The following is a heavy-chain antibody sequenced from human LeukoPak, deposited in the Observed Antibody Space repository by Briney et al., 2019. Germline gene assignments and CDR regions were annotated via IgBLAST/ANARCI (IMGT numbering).Heavy chain of an antibody. CDR1: GFLFSAYY. Sequence: ASVTASCKTSGFLFSAYYRHWVQPAPGKGVRWMGRIDPEDGKSTYAEDFQGRVTLTADMSTDTAYMELSRLTSEDTALYYCTTGRGAYDVFDFWGQGSLVIVSS. CDR3: TTGRGAYDVFDF. CDR2: IDPEDGKS. J-gene: IGHJ4*02. V-gene: IGHV1-69-2*01. D-gene: IGHD1-1*01.